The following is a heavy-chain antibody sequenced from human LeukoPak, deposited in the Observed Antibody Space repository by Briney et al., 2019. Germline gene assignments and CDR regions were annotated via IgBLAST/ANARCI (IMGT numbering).Heavy chain of an antibody. CDR2: IYYSGST. J-gene: IGHJ4*02. V-gene: IGHV4-39*07. CDR3: ARVPLGGSGRDFDY. Sequence: SETLSLTCTVSGGSISSSSYYWGWIRQPPGKGLEWIGSIYYSGSTYYNPSLKSRVTISVDTSKNQFSLKLSSVTAADTAVYYCARVPLGGSGRDFDYWGQGTLVTVSS. D-gene: IGHD1-26*01. CDR1: GGSISSSSYY.